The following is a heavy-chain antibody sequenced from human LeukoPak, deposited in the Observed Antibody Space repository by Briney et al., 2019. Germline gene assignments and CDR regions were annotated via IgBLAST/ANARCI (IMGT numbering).Heavy chain of an antibody. Sequence: GESLKISGKGSGYSFTSYGIGGVRQMPGKGVEWMGIISLGDSDTRYIPSFQGQVSISADKSTSTAYLQWSSLRASDTAMYYCARRVDSYWFFDYWGQGTLVTVSS. CDR2: ISLGDSDT. V-gene: IGHV5-51*01. CDR1: GYSFTSYG. D-gene: IGHD1-26*01. J-gene: IGHJ4*02. CDR3: ARRVDSYWFFDY.